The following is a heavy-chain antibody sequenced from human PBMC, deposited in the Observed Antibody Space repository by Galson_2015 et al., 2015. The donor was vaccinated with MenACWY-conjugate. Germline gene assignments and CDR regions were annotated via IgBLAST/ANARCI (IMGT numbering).Heavy chain of an antibody. V-gene: IGHV3-23*01. CDR2: ISGSGGST. J-gene: IGHJ6*02. Sequence: SLRLSCAASGFTFSSYAMSWVRQAPGKGLEWVSAISGSGGSTYYADSVKGRFTISRDNSKNTLYLQMNSLRAEDTAVYYCAKDWGRGHYGSGSRVYYYGMDVWGQGTTVTVSS. CDR1: GFTFSSYA. D-gene: IGHD3-10*01. CDR3: AKDWGRGHYGSGSRVYYYGMDV.